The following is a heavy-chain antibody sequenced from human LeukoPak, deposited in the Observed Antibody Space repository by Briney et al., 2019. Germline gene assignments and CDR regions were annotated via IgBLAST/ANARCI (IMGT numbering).Heavy chain of an antibody. CDR3: ARQGYSSGWYILD. CDR1: GFTVRSNY. J-gene: IGHJ4*02. D-gene: IGHD6-19*01. Sequence: PGGSLRLSCAASGFTVRSNYMSWVRQAPGKGLEWVSVIYSGGSTYYSDSVKGRFTISRDNSKNTLYLQMNSLRAEDTAVYYCARQGYSSGWYILDWGQGTLVTVSS. CDR2: IYSGGST. V-gene: IGHV3-66*04.